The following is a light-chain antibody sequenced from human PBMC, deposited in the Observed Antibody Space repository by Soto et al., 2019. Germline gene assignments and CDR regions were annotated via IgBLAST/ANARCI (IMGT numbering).Light chain of an antibody. CDR1: QSVSSY. Sequence: EIVLTQSPATLSLSPGERATLSRRASQSVSSYLAWYQQKPGQAPRLLIYDASNRATGIPARFSGSGSGTDFTLTISSLDPEDFAVYYCQQRSNWPPYTFGQGTKLEIK. CDR3: QQRSNWPPYT. J-gene: IGKJ2*01. CDR2: DAS. V-gene: IGKV3-11*01.